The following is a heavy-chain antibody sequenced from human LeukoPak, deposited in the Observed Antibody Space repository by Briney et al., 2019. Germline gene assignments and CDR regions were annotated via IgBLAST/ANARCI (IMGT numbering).Heavy chain of an antibody. CDR2: IIPILVIA. J-gene: IGHJ6*03. V-gene: IGHV1-69*04. D-gene: IGHD3-3*01. CDR1: GGTFSSYT. Sequence: SVKVSCKAPGGTFSSYTTSWVRQAPGQGLEWMGRIIPILVIANYAQKFQGRVKITADKSTSTAYMALSSLRSEDTAVYYCARDSYDFWSGRFYYYYYMDVWGKGTTVTVSS. CDR3: ARDSYDFWSGRFYYYYYMDV.